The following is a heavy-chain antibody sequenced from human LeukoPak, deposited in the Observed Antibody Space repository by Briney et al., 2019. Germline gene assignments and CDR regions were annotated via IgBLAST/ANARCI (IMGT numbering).Heavy chain of an antibody. J-gene: IGHJ4*02. Sequence: SETLSLTCAVSGGSISRSNWWSWVRQPPGKGLEWIGEIYHSGSTNYNPSLKSRVTISVDKSKNQFSLKLSSVTAADTAVYYCARLHYYYDSSGYSTGFDYWGQGTLVTVSS. D-gene: IGHD3-22*01. CDR2: IYHSGST. CDR1: GGSISRSNW. V-gene: IGHV4-4*02. CDR3: ARLHYYYDSSGYSTGFDY.